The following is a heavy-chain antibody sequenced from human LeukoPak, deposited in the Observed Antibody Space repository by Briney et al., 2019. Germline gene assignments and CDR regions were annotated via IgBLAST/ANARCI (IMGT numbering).Heavy chain of an antibody. Sequence: PSETLSLTCTVSGGSISSYYWSWIRQPAGKGLEWIGRIYYSGSTYYNPSLKSRVTISVDTSKNQFSLKLSSVTAADTAVYYCARDPLYSSSSGIDYWGQGTLVTVSS. CDR1: GGSISSYY. J-gene: IGHJ4*02. V-gene: IGHV4-4*07. D-gene: IGHD6-6*01. CDR3: ARDPLYSSSSGIDY. CDR2: IYYSGST.